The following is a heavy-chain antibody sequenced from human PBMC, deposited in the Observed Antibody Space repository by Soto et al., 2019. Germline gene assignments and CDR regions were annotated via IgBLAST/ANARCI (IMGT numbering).Heavy chain of an antibody. CDR3: ARFIVVVVAATGWFDP. V-gene: IGHV4-39*01. CDR1: GGSISSSSYY. J-gene: IGHJ5*02. Sequence: SETLSLTCTVSGGSISSSSYYWGWIRQPPGEGLEWIGSIYYSGSTYYNPSLKSRVTISVDTSKNQFSLKLSPVTAADTAVYYCARFIVVVVAATGWFDPWGQGTLVTVSS. D-gene: IGHD2-15*01. CDR2: IYYSGST.